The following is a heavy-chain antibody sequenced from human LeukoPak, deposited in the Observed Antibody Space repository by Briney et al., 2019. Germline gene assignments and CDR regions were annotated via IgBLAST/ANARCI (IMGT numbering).Heavy chain of an antibody. CDR1: GYTFTSYG. CDR2: VSAYNGNT. J-gene: IGHJ4*02. Sequence: EASVKVSCKASGYTFTSYGISWVRQAPGQGLEWMGWVSAYNGNTNYAQKLQGRVTMTTDTSTSTAYMEPRSLRSDDTAVYYCARVGAVAGHRWSDEYWGQGTLVTVSS. V-gene: IGHV1-18*01. CDR3: ARVGAVAGHRWSDEY. D-gene: IGHD6-19*01.